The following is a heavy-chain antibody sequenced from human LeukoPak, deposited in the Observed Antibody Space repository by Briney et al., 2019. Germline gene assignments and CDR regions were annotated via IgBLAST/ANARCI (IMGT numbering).Heavy chain of an antibody. CDR2: ILYDGSNQ. V-gene: IGHV3-30*02. D-gene: IGHD4-11*01. J-gene: IGHJ5*02. CDR3: ARARWDYSNYLGGFGP. Sequence: PGGSLRLSCAASGFTFSSFGMHWVRQAPGKGLEWVAFILYDGSNQYYADSVKGRLSISRDNSKNTLYLQMNSLRAEDTAVYYCARARWDYSNYLGGFGPWGQGTLVTVSS. CDR1: GFTFSSFG.